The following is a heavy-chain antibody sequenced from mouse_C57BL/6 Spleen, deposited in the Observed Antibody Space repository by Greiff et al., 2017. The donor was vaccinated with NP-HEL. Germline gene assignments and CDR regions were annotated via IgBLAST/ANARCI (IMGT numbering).Heavy chain of an antibody. D-gene: IGHD2-12*01. Sequence: VQLQQPGAELVRPGSSVKLSCKASGYTFTSYWMDWVKQRPGQGLEWIGNIYPSDSETHYNQKFKDKATLTVDKSSSTAYMQLSSLTSEDSAVYYCAREGYRNYFDYWGQGTTLTVSS. J-gene: IGHJ2*01. CDR3: AREGYRNYFDY. V-gene: IGHV1-61*01. CDR2: IYPSDSET. CDR1: GYTFTSYW.